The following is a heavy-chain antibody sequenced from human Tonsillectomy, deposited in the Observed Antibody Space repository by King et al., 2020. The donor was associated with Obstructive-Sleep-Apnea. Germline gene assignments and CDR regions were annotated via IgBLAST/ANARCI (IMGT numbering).Heavy chain of an antibody. V-gene: IGHV1-18*01. CDR1: GYTFTSYG. CDR3: AREQNDFDY. J-gene: IGHJ4*02. CDR2: ISIHNGKT. Sequence: QLVQSGPEVKKPGASVKVSCKTSGYTFTSYGISWVRQSPGQGLEWMGWISIHNGKTNYAQKLQGRVTLTTDASTRTVYMELRSLTSDDTATYYCAREQNDFDYGGQGTLVTVSS. D-gene: IGHD2/OR15-2a*01.